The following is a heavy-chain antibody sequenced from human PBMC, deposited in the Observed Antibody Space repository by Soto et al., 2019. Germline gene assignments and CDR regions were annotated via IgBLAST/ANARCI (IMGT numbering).Heavy chain of an antibody. Sequence: QVQLVQSGAEVEKPGASVKVSCKTSGSTFTDHYIHWVRQAPGEGLEWIGWINSNSGGTNYAQNFRGWVTKTRDTSIRTAYMELSRLRSDDTAVYYCARGVGTSWFDPWGQGSLVIVSS. D-gene: IGHD2-2*01. V-gene: IGHV1-2*04. CDR1: GSTFTDHY. CDR2: INSNSGGT. CDR3: ARGVGTSWFDP. J-gene: IGHJ5*02.